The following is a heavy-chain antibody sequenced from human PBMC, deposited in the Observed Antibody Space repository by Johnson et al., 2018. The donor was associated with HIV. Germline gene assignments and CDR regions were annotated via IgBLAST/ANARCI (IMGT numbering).Heavy chain of an antibody. CDR3: GRERTGAGTAFDI. Sequence: VQLVESGGGVVQPGRSLRLSCAASGFTFNSYAMHWVRQAPGKGLEWVAVISYDGSNKYYADSVKGRFTISRDNSKNTLYLQMGSLRVEDMAVYYCGRERTGAGTAFDIWGQGTMVTVSS. V-gene: IGHV3-30*14. D-gene: IGHD1-1*01. CDR2: ISYDGSNK. CDR1: GFTFNSYA. J-gene: IGHJ3*02.